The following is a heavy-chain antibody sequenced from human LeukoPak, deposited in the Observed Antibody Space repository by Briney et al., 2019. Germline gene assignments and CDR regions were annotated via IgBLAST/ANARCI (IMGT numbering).Heavy chain of an antibody. CDR3: ARVHQTGHSIFDI. CDR1: GGSISSGGYY. V-gene: IGHV4-31*03. J-gene: IGHJ3*02. Sequence: SETLSLTCTVSGGSISSGGYYWSWIRQHPGKGLEWIGYIYYSGSTYYNPSLKSRVTISVDTSKNHFSLKLSSVTAADTAVYYCARVHQTGHSIFDIWGQGTMVTVSS. CDR2: IYYSGST. D-gene: IGHD3-9*01.